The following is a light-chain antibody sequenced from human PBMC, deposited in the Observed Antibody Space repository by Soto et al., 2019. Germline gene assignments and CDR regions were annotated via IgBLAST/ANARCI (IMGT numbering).Light chain of an antibody. CDR1: QGIRND. Sequence: AIQMTQSPSSLSASVGDRVTITCRASQGIRNDLGWYQQKPGNAPKLLIYGAFNSQTGVPSRFSGSGFGTDFTLTISSLQPEDFATYYCLQDHNYPWTFGQGTKVEIK. V-gene: IGKV1-6*01. J-gene: IGKJ1*01. CDR2: GAF. CDR3: LQDHNYPWT.